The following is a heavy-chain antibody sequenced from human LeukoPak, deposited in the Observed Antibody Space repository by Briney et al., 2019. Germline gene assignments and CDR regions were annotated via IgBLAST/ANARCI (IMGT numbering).Heavy chain of an antibody. CDR3: AKNAFDILADYFDY. D-gene: IGHD3-9*01. CDR2: ISGGGGYT. V-gene: IGHV3-23*01. CDR1: GFNFSSYA. J-gene: IGHJ4*02. Sequence: GGSLRPSCAASGFNFSSYAMSWVRQAPGKGLEWVSVISGGGGYTHYADSVKGRITISRDNSKDTLYLQMSDLRAEDTARYYCAKNAFDILADYFDYWGQGTLVTVSS.